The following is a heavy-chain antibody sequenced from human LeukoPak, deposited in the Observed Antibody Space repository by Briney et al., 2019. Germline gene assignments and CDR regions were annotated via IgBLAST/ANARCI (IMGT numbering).Heavy chain of an antibody. Sequence: VASVKVSCKASGYTFTGYYMHWVRQAPGQGREWMGWINPNSGGTNYAQKFQGRVTMTRDTSISTAYMELSRLRSDDTAVYYCARVFCSSTSFSCYMDVWGKGTTVTVSS. V-gene: IGHV1-2*02. CDR2: INPNSGGT. CDR1: GYTFTGYY. CDR3: ARVFCSSTSFSCYMDV. J-gene: IGHJ6*03. D-gene: IGHD2-2*01.